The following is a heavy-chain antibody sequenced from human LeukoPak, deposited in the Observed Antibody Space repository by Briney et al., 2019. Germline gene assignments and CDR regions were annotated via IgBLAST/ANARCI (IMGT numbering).Heavy chain of an antibody. Sequence: GGSLRLSCAASGFTFSSYGMHWVGQAPGKGLEWVAVIWYDGSNKYYADSVKGRFTISRDNSKNTLYLQMNSLRAEDTAVYYCARDCSGGSCYYYYGIDAWGQGTTVTVSS. J-gene: IGHJ6*02. CDR1: GFTFSSYG. CDR2: IWYDGSNK. V-gene: IGHV3-33*01. CDR3: ARDCSGGSCYYYYGIDA. D-gene: IGHD2-15*01.